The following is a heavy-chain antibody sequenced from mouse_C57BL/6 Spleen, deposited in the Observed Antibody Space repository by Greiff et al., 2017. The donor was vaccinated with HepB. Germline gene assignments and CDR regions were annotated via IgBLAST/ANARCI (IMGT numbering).Heavy chain of an antibody. CDR2: INPSNGGT. CDR3: ARDWGNYYGSSYEYFDV. D-gene: IGHD1-1*01. V-gene: IGHV1-53*01. CDR1: GYTFTSYW. J-gene: IGHJ1*03. Sequence: QVQLQQPGTELVKPGASVKLSCKASGYTFTSYWMHWVKQRPGQGLEWIGNINPSNGGTNYNEKFKSKATLTVDKSSSTAYMQLSSLTSEDSAVYYGARDWGNYYGSSYEYFDVWGTGTTVTVSS.